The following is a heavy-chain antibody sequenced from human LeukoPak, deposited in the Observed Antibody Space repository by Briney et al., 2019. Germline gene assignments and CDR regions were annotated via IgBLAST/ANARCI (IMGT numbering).Heavy chain of an antibody. CDR3: ARVSYCSGGSCYSYFDY. Sequence: PGGSLRLSCEASGFTFSSYWMYWVRQAPGKGLVWVSGINSDGSSTSYADSVKGRFTISRDNAKNTLYLQMNSLRVEDTAVYYCARVSYCSGGSCYSYFDYWGQGTLVTVSS. CDR2: INSDGSST. V-gene: IGHV3-74*01. J-gene: IGHJ4*02. CDR1: GFTFSSYW. D-gene: IGHD2-15*01.